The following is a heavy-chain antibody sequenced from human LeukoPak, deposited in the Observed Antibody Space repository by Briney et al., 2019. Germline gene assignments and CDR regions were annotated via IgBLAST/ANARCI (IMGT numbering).Heavy chain of an antibody. CDR1: GGSFSGYY. Sequence: SETLSLTCAVYGGSFSGYYWSWIRQPPGKGLEWIGEINHSGSTYYNPSLKSRVTISVDTSKNQFSLKLSSVTAADTAVYYCARDTGFGESDWFDPWGQGTLVTVSS. CDR3: ARDTGFGESDWFDP. J-gene: IGHJ5*02. V-gene: IGHV4-34*01. CDR2: INHSGST. D-gene: IGHD3-10*01.